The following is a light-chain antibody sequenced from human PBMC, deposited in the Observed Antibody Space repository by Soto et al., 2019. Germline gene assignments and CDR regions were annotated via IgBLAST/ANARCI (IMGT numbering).Light chain of an antibody. Sequence: QSALTQPASVSGSPGQSITISCTGTTRDVGGYSYVSWYQQHPGKAPKLMIYEVTNRPSGVSTRFSGSKSGNTASPTISGLQAEDEADYYCSSYTNMNTWVFGGGTKLTVL. V-gene: IGLV2-14*01. CDR1: TRDVGGYSY. CDR3: SSYTNMNTWV. J-gene: IGLJ3*02. CDR2: EVT.